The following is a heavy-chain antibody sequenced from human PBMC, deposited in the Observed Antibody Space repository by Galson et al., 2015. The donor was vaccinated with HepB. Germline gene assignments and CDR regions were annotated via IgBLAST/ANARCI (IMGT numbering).Heavy chain of an antibody. CDR3: TSLDSSGYLY. CDR1: GFTFSGSA. CDR2: IRSKANSDAT. J-gene: IGHJ4*02. D-gene: IGHD3-22*01. V-gene: IGHV3-73*01. Sequence: SLRLSCAASGFTFSGSAMHWVRQASGKGLEWVGRIRSKANSDATTYAASVKGRFSISRDDSKNTAYLQMNSLKTEDTAMYYCTSLDSSGYLYRGQGTLVTVSS.